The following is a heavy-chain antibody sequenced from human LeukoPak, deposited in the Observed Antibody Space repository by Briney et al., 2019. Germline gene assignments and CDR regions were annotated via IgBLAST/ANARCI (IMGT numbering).Heavy chain of an antibody. CDR1: GFTFSSFA. Sequence: GGSLRLSCSASGFTFSSFAMSWVRQAPGKGLELVSGMTASGGSTYYAESVKSRFTISRDNSKRTLYLQMNSLRAEDSAVYYCARDRAGWLRLGYDYWGQGTLVTVSS. V-gene: IGHV3-23*01. CDR3: ARDRAGWLRLGYDY. CDR2: MTASGGST. J-gene: IGHJ4*02. D-gene: IGHD5-12*01.